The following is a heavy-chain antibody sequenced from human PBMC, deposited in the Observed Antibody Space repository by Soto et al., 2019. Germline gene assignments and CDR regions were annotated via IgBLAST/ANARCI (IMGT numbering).Heavy chain of an antibody. J-gene: IGHJ6*02. V-gene: IGHV3-7*01. CDR1: GFAFSSYW. CDR3: ARDPSIVLVPAATYYYYYYGMDV. Sequence: EVQLVESGGGLVQPGGSLRLSWAASGFAFSSYWMSWGRQARGKGLEWVANIKQDGSEKYDVDSVKGRFTISRDNAKNSLYLQMNRLRAEDTAVYYCARDPSIVLVPAATYYYYYYGMDVWGQGTTVTVSS. D-gene: IGHD2-2*01. CDR2: IKQDGSEK.